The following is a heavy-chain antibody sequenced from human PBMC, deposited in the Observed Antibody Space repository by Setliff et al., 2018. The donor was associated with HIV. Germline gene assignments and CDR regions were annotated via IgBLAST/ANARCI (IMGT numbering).Heavy chain of an antibody. D-gene: IGHD1-26*01. Sequence: GGSLRLSCAASRFSFTSYAMNWVRQAPGKGLEWVSFISTSGGTTYYADSVKGRFTISRDNSKNTLYLQMTSLRADDTAVYYCAKSGSSLKDYLDYWGQGTLVTVS. CDR2: ISTSGGTT. V-gene: IGHV3-23*01. J-gene: IGHJ4*02. CDR1: RFSFTSYA. CDR3: AKSGSSLKDYLDY.